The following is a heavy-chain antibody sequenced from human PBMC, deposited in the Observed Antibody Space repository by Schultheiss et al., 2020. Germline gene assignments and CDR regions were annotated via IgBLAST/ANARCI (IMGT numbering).Heavy chain of an antibody. V-gene: IGHV1-2*02. CDR2: INPNSGGT. J-gene: IGHJ5*02. CDR1: GYTFTGYY. D-gene: IGHD4-17*01. CDR3: ARPYYGDYDPSWFDP. Sequence: ASVKVSCKASGYTFTGYYMHWVRQAPGQGLEWMGWINPNSGGTNYAQKFQGRVTMTRDTSISTAYMELSRLRSDDTAVYYCARPYYGDYDPSWFDPWGQGTLVNVSS.